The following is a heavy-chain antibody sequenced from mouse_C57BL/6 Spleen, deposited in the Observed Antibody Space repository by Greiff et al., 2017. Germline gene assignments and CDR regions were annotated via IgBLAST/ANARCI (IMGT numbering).Heavy chain of an antibody. D-gene: IGHD4-1*01. CDR1: GYTFTDYY. V-gene: IGHV1-19*01. CDR2: INPYNGGT. CDR3: ARRGANWDGYFDV. Sequence: EVQLQQSGPVLVKPGASVKMSCKASGYTFTDYYMNWVKQSHGKSLEWIGVINPYNGGTSYNQKFKGKATLTVDKSSSTAYMELNSLTSEDSAVDYCARRGANWDGYFDVWGTGTTVTVSS. J-gene: IGHJ1*03.